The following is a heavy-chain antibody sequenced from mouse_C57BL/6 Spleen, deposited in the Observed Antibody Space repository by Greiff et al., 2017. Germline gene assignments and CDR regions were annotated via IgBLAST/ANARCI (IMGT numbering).Heavy chain of an antibody. Sequence: QVQLQQSGAELVRPGASVTLSCKASGYTFTDYEMHWVKQTPVHGLEWIGAIDPETGGTAYNQKFKGKAILTADKSSSTAYMELRSLTSEDSAVYYCTRTRGYDGGYFDYWGQGTTLAVSS. D-gene: IGHD2-2*01. J-gene: IGHJ2*01. CDR2: IDPETGGT. V-gene: IGHV1-15*01. CDR3: TRTRGYDGGYFDY. CDR1: GYTFTDYE.